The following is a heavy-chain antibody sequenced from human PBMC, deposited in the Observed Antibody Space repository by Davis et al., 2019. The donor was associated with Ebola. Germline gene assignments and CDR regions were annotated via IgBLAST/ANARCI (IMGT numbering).Heavy chain of an antibody. CDR3: AREVGCYYGMDV. J-gene: IGHJ6*02. CDR2: IIPILGIA. D-gene: IGHD2-15*01. Sequence: SVKVSCKASGGTFSSYAISWVRQAPGQGLEWMGRIIPILGIANYAQKFQGRVTITADKSTSTAYMELSSLRSEDTAVYYCAREVGCYYGMDVWGQGTTVTVSS. V-gene: IGHV1-69*04. CDR1: GGTFSSYA.